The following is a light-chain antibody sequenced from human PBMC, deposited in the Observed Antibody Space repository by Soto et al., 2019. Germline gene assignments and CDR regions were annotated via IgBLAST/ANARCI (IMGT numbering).Light chain of an antibody. CDR3: QQYNNWPPVT. Sequence: IVMTQSPAALSVSPGERATLCCRTSQSVSSNLAWYQQKPGQAPRLLIYGASTRATGIPARFSGSGSGTEFTLTISSLQSEDFAGYYCQQYNNWPPVTFGGGTKV. CDR2: GAS. CDR1: QSVSSN. V-gene: IGKV3-15*01. J-gene: IGKJ4*01.